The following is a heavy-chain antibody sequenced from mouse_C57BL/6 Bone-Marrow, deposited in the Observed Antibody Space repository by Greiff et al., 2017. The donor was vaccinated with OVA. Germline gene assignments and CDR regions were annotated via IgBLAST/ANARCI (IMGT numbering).Heavy chain of an antibody. Sequence: EVQLVESGGGLVKPGGSLKLSCAASGFTFSSYAMSWVRQTPEKRLEWVATISDGGSYTYYPDNVKGRFTISRDNAKNNLYLQMSHLKSEDTAMYYCAREGSYYGSRSWFAYWGQGTLVTVSA. CDR2: ISDGGSYT. CDR1: GFTFSSYA. V-gene: IGHV5-4*01. J-gene: IGHJ3*01. D-gene: IGHD1-1*01. CDR3: AREGSYYGSRSWFAY.